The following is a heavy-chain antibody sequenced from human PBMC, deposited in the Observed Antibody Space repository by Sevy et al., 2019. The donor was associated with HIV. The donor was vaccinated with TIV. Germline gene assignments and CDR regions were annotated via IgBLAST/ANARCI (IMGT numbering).Heavy chain of an antibody. CDR2: ISNSGTYT. CDR3: ARYEEGTTLVNAFDI. D-gene: IGHD1-1*01. J-gene: IGHJ3*02. Sequence: GGSLRLSCAASGFTFSNYIINWVRQAPGKGLEWVSSISNSGTYTYYADSVKGRLTISKDNAKNSLYLQMNSLRAEDTAVYYYARYEEGTTLVNAFDIWGQGTMVTVSS. CDR1: GFTFSNYI. V-gene: IGHV3-21*01.